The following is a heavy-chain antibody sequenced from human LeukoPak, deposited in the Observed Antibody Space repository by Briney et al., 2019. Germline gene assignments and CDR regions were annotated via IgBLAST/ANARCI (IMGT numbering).Heavy chain of an antibody. D-gene: IGHD6-13*01. J-gene: IGHJ4*02. Sequence: ASVKVSCKASGYTFTSYDINWVRQATGQGLEWMGWMNPNSGNTGYAQKFQGRVTMTRNTSISTAYMELSSLRSEDTAVYYCATKIGIAAAGGYWGQGTLVTVSS. CDR1: GYTFTSYD. CDR3: ATKIGIAAAGGY. V-gene: IGHV1-8*01. CDR2: MNPNSGNT.